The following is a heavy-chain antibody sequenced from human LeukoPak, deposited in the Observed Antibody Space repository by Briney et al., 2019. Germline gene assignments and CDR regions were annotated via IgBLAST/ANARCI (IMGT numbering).Heavy chain of an antibody. CDR2: IRNKANHYTT. J-gene: IGHJ4*02. D-gene: IGHD5-12*01. CDR3: ARGSYSGYGGDY. Sequence: GGPLRLSCAASGFSFSDYYMDWVRQAPGKGLEWVGRIRNKANHYTTEYAASAKGRFSISRDESKNSLYLQVNSLKTEDTAVYYCARGSYSGYGGDYWGQGTLVTVSS. CDR1: GFSFSDYY. V-gene: IGHV3-72*01.